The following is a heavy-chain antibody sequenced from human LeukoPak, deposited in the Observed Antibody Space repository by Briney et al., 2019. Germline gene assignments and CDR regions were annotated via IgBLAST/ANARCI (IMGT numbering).Heavy chain of an antibody. CDR2: ISWNSGSI. J-gene: IGHJ4*02. CDR1: GFTFDDCA. V-gene: IGHV3-9*01. CDR3: GRRAATERGHSYGLDY. Sequence: GGSLRLSCAASGFTFDDCAMPWVRQAPGKGLEWVLGISWNSGSIGYADSVKGRFTISRDNAKNSLYLQMNSLRVEDTAVYYCGRRAATERGHSYGLDYWGQGTLVTVSS. D-gene: IGHD5-18*01.